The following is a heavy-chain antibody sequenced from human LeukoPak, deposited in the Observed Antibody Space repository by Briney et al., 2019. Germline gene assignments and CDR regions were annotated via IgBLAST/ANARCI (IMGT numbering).Heavy chain of an antibody. J-gene: IGHJ5*02. CDR3: ARDAQKTPYYFGSGTYYESRWFDP. CDR2: INPNNGGT. D-gene: IGHD3-10*01. V-gene: IGHV1-2*02. Sequence: ASVKVSCKASGYTFTDYYIHWVRQAPGQGLEWMGWINPNNGGTYYAQKFQGRVIMTRDTSINTAYMELSRLRSDDTAVYYCARDAQKTPYYFGSGTYYESRWFDPWGQGALVTVSS. CDR1: GYTFTDYY.